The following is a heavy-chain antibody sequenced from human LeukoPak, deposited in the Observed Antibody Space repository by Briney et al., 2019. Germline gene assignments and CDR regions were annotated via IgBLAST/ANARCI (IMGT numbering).Heavy chain of an antibody. CDR1: GFTFSGNS. CDR2: ISASSTII. Sequence: GGSDSLSCVGSGFTFSGNSMNWVRQAPGRGLEWVSHISASSTIIHYADSVKVPVTISRDNAKNSVYLQMNRLRVEDTAVYYCTTSRHSSSLNYNDYWGQGTLVTVS. V-gene: IGHV3-48*01. CDR3: TTSRHSSSLNYNDY. J-gene: IGHJ4*02. D-gene: IGHD6-13*01.